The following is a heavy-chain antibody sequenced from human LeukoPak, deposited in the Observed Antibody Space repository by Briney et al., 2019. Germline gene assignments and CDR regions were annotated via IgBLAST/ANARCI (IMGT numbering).Heavy chain of an antibody. CDR1: GGSMSNFY. CDR3: ARGGAYQPDHSPYYQFMDV. CDR2: IYTNGVT. Sequence: SETLSLTCTVSGGSMSNFYWSWIRQPAGKGLEWIGRIYTNGVTNYISSLKSRVTVSVDTSRNQFSLKLNSVTAADTAVYYCARGGAYQPDHSPYYQFMDVWGKGTTVTVSS. V-gene: IGHV4-4*07. J-gene: IGHJ6*03. D-gene: IGHD2-2*01.